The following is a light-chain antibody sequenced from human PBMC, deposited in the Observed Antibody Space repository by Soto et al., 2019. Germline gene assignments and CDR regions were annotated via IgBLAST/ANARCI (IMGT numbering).Light chain of an antibody. CDR1: QSVSSY. CDR3: HQRSNWPPDT. J-gene: IGKJ5*01. CDR2: DAS. V-gene: IGKV3-11*01. Sequence: EIVLTQSPATLSLSPGERAPLSCRASQSVSSYLAWYQQKPGQAPRLLIYDASNRATGIPARFSGSGSGTDFTLTISSLEPEDFAVYYCHQRSNWPPDTFGQGTRLEIK.